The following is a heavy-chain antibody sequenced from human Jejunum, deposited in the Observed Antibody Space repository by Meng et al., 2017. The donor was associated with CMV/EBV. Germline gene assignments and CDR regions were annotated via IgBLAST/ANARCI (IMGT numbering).Heavy chain of an antibody. V-gene: IGHV3-21*06. CDR2: ISRTVGLT. D-gene: IGHD4-11*01. CDR1: VSSSH. CDR3: ARDPDYSTDWYGGGDF. Sequence: VSSSHISWVRQAPGKGLEWVSAISRTVGLTYYAGSVKGRSTISRDNGKSSVFLQMDSLRVEDTAVYYCARDPDYSTDWYGGGDFWGQGVLVTVSS. J-gene: IGHJ4*02.